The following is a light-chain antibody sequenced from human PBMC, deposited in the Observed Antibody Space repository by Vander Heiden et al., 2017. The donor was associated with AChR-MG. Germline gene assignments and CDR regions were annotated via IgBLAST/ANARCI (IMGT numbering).Light chain of an antibody. V-gene: IGKV3-15*01. Sequence: EIVMTQSPVTLSVSPGERVTLFCRDSQTVSSNLAWYQQKAGQPPRLLIYGASTRATGIPARFSGNGSGTEFILTISSLQSEDFAVYFCQHDNSWPYTFGQGTKVEI. CDR1: QTVSSN. CDR3: QHDNSWPYT. J-gene: IGKJ2*01. CDR2: GAS.